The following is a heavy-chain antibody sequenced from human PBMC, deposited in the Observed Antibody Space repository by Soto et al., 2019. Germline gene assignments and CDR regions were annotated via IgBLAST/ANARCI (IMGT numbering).Heavy chain of an antibody. CDR3: AYASYSSSWENWFEP. V-gene: IGHV1-3*01. CDR1: GYTFTSYA. J-gene: IGHJ5*02. CDR2: INAGNGNT. D-gene: IGHD6-13*01. Sequence: QVQLVQSGAEVKKPGASVKVSCKASGYTFTSYAMHWVRQAPGQRLEWMGWINAGNGNTKYSQKFQGNVTITRDTSASTAYMELSSLRSEDTAVYYCAYASYSSSWENWFEPWGQGTLVAVSS.